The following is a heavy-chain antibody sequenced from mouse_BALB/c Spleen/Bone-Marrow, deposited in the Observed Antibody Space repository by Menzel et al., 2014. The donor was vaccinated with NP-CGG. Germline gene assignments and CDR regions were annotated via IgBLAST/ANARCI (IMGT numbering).Heavy chain of an antibody. Sequence: QVHVKQSGPELVKPGASVRISCKASGYTFTSYYIHWVKQRPGQGLEWTGWIYPGNVNTKYNEKFKGKATLTADKSSSTAYMQLSSLTSEDSAVYFCARDDYAYWGQGTLVTVSA. CDR1: GYTFTSYY. D-gene: IGHD2-4*01. J-gene: IGHJ3*01. CDR3: ARDDYAY. V-gene: IGHV1S56*01. CDR2: IYPGNVNT.